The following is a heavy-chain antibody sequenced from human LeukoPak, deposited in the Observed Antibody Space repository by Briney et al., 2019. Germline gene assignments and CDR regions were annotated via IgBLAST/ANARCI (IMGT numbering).Heavy chain of an antibody. CDR2: ISAYNGNT. V-gene: IGHV1-18*01. Sequence: ASVKVSCKASGYTFTSYGISWVRQAPGQGLEWMGWISAYNGNTNYAQKLQGRVTMTTDTSTSTAYMELRSLRSDDTAVYYCARPRTNYYGDWDAFDIWGQGTMVTVSS. J-gene: IGHJ3*02. D-gene: IGHD3-10*01. CDR3: ARPRTNYYGDWDAFDI. CDR1: GYTFTSYG.